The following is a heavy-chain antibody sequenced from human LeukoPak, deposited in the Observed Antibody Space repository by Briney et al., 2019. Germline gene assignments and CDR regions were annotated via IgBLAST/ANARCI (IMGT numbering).Heavy chain of an antibody. Sequence: GGSLRLSCAASGFSFDDYAMHWVRQAPGKGLEWVSLIIWDGGSSYYADSVKGRFTISRDNSKNSLYLQMNSLRAEDTALYYCAKDSVYYDSSGNFDYWGQGTLVTVSS. CDR2: IIWDGGSS. J-gene: IGHJ4*02. CDR1: GFSFDDYA. CDR3: AKDSVYYDSSGNFDY. D-gene: IGHD3-22*01. V-gene: IGHV3-43D*03.